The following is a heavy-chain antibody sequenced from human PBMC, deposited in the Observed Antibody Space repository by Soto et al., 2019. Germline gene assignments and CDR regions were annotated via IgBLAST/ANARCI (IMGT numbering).Heavy chain of an antibody. CDR2: IYYGGTT. CDR1: GVSFSPNY. Sequence: SETLSLTCTVSGVSFSPNYWAWIRQPPGKGLEWIGYIYYGGTTRYNPSLESRVTVSLETSKSQFSLTLSSVTASDTAVYYCARARRDSREPLVYWGQGTLVTVSS. V-gene: IGHV4-59*08. CDR3: ARARRDSREPLVY. J-gene: IGHJ4*02. D-gene: IGHD3-22*01.